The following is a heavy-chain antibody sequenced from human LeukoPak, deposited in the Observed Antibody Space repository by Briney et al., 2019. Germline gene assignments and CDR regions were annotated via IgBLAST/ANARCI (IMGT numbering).Heavy chain of an antibody. V-gene: IGHV3-9*01. CDR2: ISWNGGSI. CDR3: AKDKYSSSYPPDYYYYGMDV. CDR1: GFTFDDYA. Sequence: GGSLRLSCAASGFTFDDYAMHWVRQAPGKGLEWVSGISWNGGSIGYADSVKGRFTISRDNAKNSLYLQMNSLRAEDTALYYCAKDKYSSSYPPDYYYYGMDVWGQGTTVTVSS. D-gene: IGHD6-13*01. J-gene: IGHJ6*02.